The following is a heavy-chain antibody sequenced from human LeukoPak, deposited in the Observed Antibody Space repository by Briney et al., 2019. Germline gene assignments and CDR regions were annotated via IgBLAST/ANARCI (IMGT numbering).Heavy chain of an antibody. J-gene: IGHJ3*01. CDR1: GFTFNNYG. CDR2: IRYDSSHE. V-gene: IGHV3-30*02. Sequence: PGGPLRLSCAASGFTFNNYGVYWVRQAPGKGLEWVAFIRYDSSHEYYADSVKGRFTISRDNSKNTVYLQMNSLRDEDTAVYYCAKERVTTIFGVIINAFDVWGQGTMVTVSS. CDR3: AKERVTTIFGVIINAFDV. D-gene: IGHD3-3*01.